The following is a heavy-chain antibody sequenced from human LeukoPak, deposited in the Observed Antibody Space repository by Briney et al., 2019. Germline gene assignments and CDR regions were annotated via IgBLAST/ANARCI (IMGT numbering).Heavy chain of an antibody. CDR1: GFTFTSSA. D-gene: IGHD3-10*02. Sequence: ASVKVSCKASGFTFTSSAMQWVRQARGQRLEWIGWIVVGSGNTNYAQKFQERVTITRDMSTSTAYMELRSLRSDDTAVYYCARGRVPRSGAFDIWGQGTMVTVSS. CDR2: IVVGSGNT. CDR3: ARGRVPRSGAFDI. J-gene: IGHJ3*02. V-gene: IGHV1-58*02.